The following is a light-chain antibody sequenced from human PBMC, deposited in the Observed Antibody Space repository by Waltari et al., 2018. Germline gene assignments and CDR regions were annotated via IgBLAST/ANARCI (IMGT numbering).Light chain of an antibody. J-gene: IGKJ2*01. CDR3: QQSYTTPRT. CDR2: AAS. V-gene: IGKV1-39*01. Sequence: DIQMTQSPSSLSASVGDRVSITCRASQNISSYLNWYQQKPGKAPNLLIHAASALQTGVPSRFSGSGSGTDFTLTISSLQPEDFATYYCQQSYTTPRTFGQGTNLEIK. CDR1: QNISSY.